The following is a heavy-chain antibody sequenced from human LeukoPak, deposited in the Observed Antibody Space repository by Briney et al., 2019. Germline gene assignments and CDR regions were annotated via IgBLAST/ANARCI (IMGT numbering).Heavy chain of an antibody. CDR2: ISYDGSNK. CDR3: AKDRLAAAGKGRFDP. D-gene: IGHD6-13*01. Sequence: PGRSLRLSCAASGFTFSSYGMHWVRQAPGKGLEWVAVISYDGSNKYYADSVKGRFTISRDNSKNTLYLQMNSLRAEDTAVYYCAKDRLAAAGKGRFDPWGQGTLVTVSS. J-gene: IGHJ5*02. CDR1: GFTFSSYG. V-gene: IGHV3-30*18.